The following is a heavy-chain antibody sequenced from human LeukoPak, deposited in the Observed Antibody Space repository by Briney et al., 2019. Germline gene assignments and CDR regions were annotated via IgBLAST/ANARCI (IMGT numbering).Heavy chain of an antibody. Sequence: SETLSLTCTVSGGSISSSGYYRGWIRQPRGEGREWNGSIYYRWSTYYNPSLKSRVTISVDTSKNQFSLKLSSVTAADTAVYYCARGRFGKLSDAFDIWGQGTMVTASS. V-gene: IGHV4-39*07. J-gene: IGHJ3*02. CDR3: ARGRFGKLSDAFDI. D-gene: IGHD3-10*01. CDR2: IYYRWST. CDR1: GGSISSSGYY.